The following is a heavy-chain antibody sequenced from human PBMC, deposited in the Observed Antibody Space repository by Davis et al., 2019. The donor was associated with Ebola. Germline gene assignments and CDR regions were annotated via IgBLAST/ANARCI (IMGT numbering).Heavy chain of an antibody. CDR2: INHSGST. D-gene: IGHD3-16*01. J-gene: IGHJ5*02. Sequence: SETLSLTCTVSGGSISSYYWSWIRQPPGKGLEWIGEINHSGSTNYNPSLKSRVTISVDTSKNQFSLKLSSVTAADTAVYYCARGPLGGVIGRWFDPWGQGTLVTVSS. CDR1: GGSISSYY. V-gene: IGHV4-34*01. CDR3: ARGPLGGVIGRWFDP.